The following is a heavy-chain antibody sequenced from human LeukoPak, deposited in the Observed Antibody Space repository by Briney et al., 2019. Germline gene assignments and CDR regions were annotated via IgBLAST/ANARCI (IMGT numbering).Heavy chain of an antibody. CDR1: GFTFSTYA. J-gene: IGHJ4*02. CDR2: IPYDGSNK. V-gene: IGHV3-30*04. Sequence: PGGCLRLSCAASGFTFSTYAMHLVRQAPGKGLEWVAVIPYDGSNKYYADSVKGRFTISRENSKNRLYLQMNSLRAEDTAVYYCARAEGYGGELDSWGQGTLVTVSS. D-gene: IGHD4-23*01. CDR3: ARAEGYGGELDS.